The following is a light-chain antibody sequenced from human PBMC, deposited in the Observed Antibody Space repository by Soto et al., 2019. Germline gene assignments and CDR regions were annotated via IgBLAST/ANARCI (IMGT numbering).Light chain of an antibody. CDR1: SSNIGSNY. Sequence: QSVLTQPPSASGTPGQRVTISCSGSSSNIGSNYVYWYQKLPGTAPKRLIYSNSQRPSGVPDRFSGSKSGTSASLAISGLRSEDEADYYCAAWDDSLSGMVFGGGTKVTVL. J-gene: IGLJ2*01. CDR3: AAWDDSLSGMV. V-gene: IGLV1-47*02. CDR2: SNS.